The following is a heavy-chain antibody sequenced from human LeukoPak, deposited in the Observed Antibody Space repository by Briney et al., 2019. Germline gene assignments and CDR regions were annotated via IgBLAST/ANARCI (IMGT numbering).Heavy chain of an antibody. Sequence: SETLSLTCTVSGGSISSGDYYWSWIRQPPGKGLEWIGYIYYSGSTYYNPSLKSRVTISVDRSKNQFSLKPSSVTAADTAVYYCARVGYGGNPSAIDYWGQGTLVTVSS. V-gene: IGHV4-30-4*01. CDR3: ARVGYGGNPSAIDY. D-gene: IGHD4-23*01. J-gene: IGHJ4*02. CDR1: GGSISSGDYY. CDR2: IYYSGST.